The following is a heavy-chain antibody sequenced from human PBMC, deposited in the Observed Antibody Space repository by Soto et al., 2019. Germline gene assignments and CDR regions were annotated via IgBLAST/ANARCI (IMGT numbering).Heavy chain of an antibody. CDR3: AWGAAQFYES. J-gene: IGHJ5*02. V-gene: IGHV3-15*07. Sequence: EVQLVESGGGLVKPGGSLRVSCVASGLTLTNVWMNWVRQAPGKGLEWVGLIRSEANGGTTDYAAPVKGRFTISRDDSKNTLYLQMNSLESEDTAVYYCAWGAAQFYESWGLGTLVTVSS. CDR2: IRSEANGGTT. D-gene: IGHD3-16*01. CDR1: GLTLTNVW.